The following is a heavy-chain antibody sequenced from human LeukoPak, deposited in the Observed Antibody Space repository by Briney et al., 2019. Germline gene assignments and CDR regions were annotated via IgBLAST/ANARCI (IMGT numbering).Heavy chain of an antibody. D-gene: IGHD2-2*01. CDR2: IIPIFGTA. CDR3: AREGVVVVPAAQRYFDY. V-gene: IGHV1-69*01. J-gene: IGHJ4*02. Sequence: ASVKVSCKASGGTFYNYAICWVRQAPGQGLEWMGGIIPIFGTANYAQKFQGRVTITADESTSTAYMELSSLRSEDTAVYYCAREGVVVVPAAQRYFDYWGQGTLVTVSS. CDR1: GGTFYNYA.